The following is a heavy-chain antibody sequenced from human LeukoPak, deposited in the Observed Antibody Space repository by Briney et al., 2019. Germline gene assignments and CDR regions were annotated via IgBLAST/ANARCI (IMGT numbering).Heavy chain of an antibody. CDR1: GGTFSSYA. V-gene: IGHV1-69*13. J-gene: IGHJ6*03. Sequence: VASVKVSCKASGGTFSSYAISWVRQAPGQGLEWMGGIIPIFGTANYAQKFQGRVTITADESTSTAYMELSSLRSEDTAVYYCARSPDYYYYYMDVWGKGTTVTVSS. CDR2: IIPIFGTA. CDR3: ARSPDYYYYYMDV.